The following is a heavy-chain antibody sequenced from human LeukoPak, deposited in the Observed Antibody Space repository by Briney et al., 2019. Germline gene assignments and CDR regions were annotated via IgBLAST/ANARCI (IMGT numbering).Heavy chain of an antibody. D-gene: IGHD5-24*01. CDR3: ARGRDGSYYYYGMDV. CDR2: IYSGGST. V-gene: IGHV3-66*01. Sequence: GGSLRLSCAASGFTVSSNYMSWVRQAPGKGLEWVSVIYSGGSTYYADSVKGRFTISRDNAKNSLYLQMNSLRAEDTAVYYCARGRDGSYYYYGMDVRGQGTTVTVS. CDR1: GFTVSSNY. J-gene: IGHJ6*02.